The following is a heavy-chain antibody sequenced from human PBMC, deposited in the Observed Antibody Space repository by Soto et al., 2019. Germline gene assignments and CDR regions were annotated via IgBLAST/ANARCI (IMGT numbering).Heavy chain of an antibody. CDR2: IYYSGST. D-gene: IGHD3-9*01. J-gene: IGHJ5*02. V-gene: IGHV4-59*01. Sequence: PGETPSLTCTVSAGSISSYKWNCIRQPPGKGLEWIGYIYYSGSTKYNPSLKSRVTISVDTSKNQFSLKLSSVTAADTAVYYCARDRLANWFDPWGQGTLVTSPQ. CDR3: ARDRLANWFDP. CDR1: AGSISSYK.